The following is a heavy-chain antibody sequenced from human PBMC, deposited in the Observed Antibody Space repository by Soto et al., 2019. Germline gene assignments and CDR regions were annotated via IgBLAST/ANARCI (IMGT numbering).Heavy chain of an antibody. D-gene: IGHD3-16*02. V-gene: IGHV1-18*01. CDR1: GYTFNTYG. J-gene: IGHJ4*02. CDR2: ISAYNGNT. Sequence: GASVKVSCKASGYTFNTYGIAWVRQAPGQGLEWVGWISAYNGNTNYAQKLQGRVTMTTDTPTSTAYMDLRSLSSDDTAVYYCARQRLGDLSFDYWGQGTLVTVSS. CDR3: ARQRLGDLSFDY.